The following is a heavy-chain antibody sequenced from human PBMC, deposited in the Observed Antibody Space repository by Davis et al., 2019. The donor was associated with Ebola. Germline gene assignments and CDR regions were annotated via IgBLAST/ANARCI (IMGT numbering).Heavy chain of an antibody. CDR2: IYYSGST. J-gene: IGHJ3*02. D-gene: IGHD6-6*01. Sequence: PSETLSLTCTVSGGSISSYYWSWIRQPPGKGLEWIGSIYYSGSTYYNPSLKSRVTISVDTSKNQFSLKLSSVTAADTAVYYCARQWQLVRTFAFDIWGQGTMVTVSS. CDR1: GGSISSYY. V-gene: IGHV4-59*08. CDR3: ARQWQLVRTFAFDI.